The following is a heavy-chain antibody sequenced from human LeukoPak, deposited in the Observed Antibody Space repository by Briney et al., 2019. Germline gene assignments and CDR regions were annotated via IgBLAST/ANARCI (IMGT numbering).Heavy chain of an antibody. Sequence: ASVKVSCKASGYTFTDYTMHWVRQAPGQRLEWMGWINAGNGNTKYSQKFQGRVTITRGTSASTAYMELSSLRSEDTAVYYCASTKGIAVDNYFDYWGQGTLVTVSS. J-gene: IGHJ4*02. CDR3: ASTKGIAVDNYFDY. CDR2: INAGNGNT. D-gene: IGHD6-19*01. V-gene: IGHV1-3*01. CDR1: GYTFTDYT.